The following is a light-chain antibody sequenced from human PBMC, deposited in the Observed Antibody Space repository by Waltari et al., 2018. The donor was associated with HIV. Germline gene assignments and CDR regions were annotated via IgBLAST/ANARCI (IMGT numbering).Light chain of an antibody. CDR2: EVS. Sequence: QSALTQPPSVSGSPGQSVTISCTGTSSDVGNHNRVSWYQLPPGSAPKLMMYEVSNRPSGVPRRFSGSKSGNTASLTISGLQAEDEADYYCSSYTSSNTFVVFGGGTKLTVL. J-gene: IGLJ2*01. V-gene: IGLV2-18*02. CDR3: SSYTSSNTFVV. CDR1: SSDVGNHNR.